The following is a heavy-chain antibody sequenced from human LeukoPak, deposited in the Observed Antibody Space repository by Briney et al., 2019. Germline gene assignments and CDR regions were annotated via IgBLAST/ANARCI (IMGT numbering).Heavy chain of an antibody. CDR3: ARMGPQLWPFDY. CDR1: GGTFSGYA. V-gene: IGHV1-69*13. D-gene: IGHD5-18*01. CDR2: IIPIFGTA. Sequence: SVKVSFKASGGTFSGYAISWVRQAPGQGLEWMGGIIPIFGTANYAQKFQGRVTITADESTSIAYMELSSLRSEDTAVYYCARMGPQLWPFDYWGQGTLVTVSS. J-gene: IGHJ4*02.